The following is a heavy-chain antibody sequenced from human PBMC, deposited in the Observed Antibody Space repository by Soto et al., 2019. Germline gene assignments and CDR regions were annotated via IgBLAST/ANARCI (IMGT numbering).Heavy chain of an antibody. CDR3: ASDFRTRGWFRQAGNFAMDV. D-gene: IGHD6-19*01. Sequence: QVQLVQSGAEVRKPGASVKVSCKASGYPYTNSYMHLVRQAPGQGLEWMGWIHPNTGGTNYAQKFQGRVTMTRDTSVSTVYMELNRLTSDDPAIYFCASDFRTRGWFRQAGNFAMDVWGQGTTVTVS. V-gene: IGHV1-2*02. CDR2: IHPNTGGT. CDR1: GYPYTNSY. J-gene: IGHJ6*02.